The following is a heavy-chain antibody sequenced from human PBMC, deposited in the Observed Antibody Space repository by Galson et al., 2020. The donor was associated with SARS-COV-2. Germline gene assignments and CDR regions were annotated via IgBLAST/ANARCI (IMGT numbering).Heavy chain of an antibody. Sequence: ESLKISCTASGYSFSNYCLGWVRQKPGKGLEWMGLNYPGDSDTRYSPSFQGQVTISADKSTSNAYLQWSSLKASDTAMYYCARHDAVDAERLGMDVWGQGTTVTFFS. CDR2: NYPGDSDT. J-gene: IGHJ6*02. CDR1: GYSFSNYC. V-gene: IGHV5-51*01. CDR3: ARHDAVDAERLGMDV.